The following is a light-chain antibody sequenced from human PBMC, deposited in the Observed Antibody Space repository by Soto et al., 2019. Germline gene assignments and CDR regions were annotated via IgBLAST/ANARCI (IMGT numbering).Light chain of an antibody. CDR2: EVS. J-gene: IGLJ2*01. CDR3: CSYAGGVTLI. Sequence: QSVLTQPASVSGSPGQSITISCTGTSRDVGLYNLVSWYQQYPGKAPKLMIYEVSKWPSGVSNRFSGSKSGNTASLTISGLQAEDEADYYCCSYAGGVTLIFGGGTKLTVL. V-gene: IGLV2-23*02. CDR1: SRDVGLYNL.